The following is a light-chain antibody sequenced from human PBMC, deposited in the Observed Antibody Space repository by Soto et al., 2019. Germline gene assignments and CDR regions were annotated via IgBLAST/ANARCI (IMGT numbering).Light chain of an antibody. Sequence: QSVLTQPLSASGTPGQRVTISCSGSSSTIGSNYVYWYQQLPGTAPKLLIYRNNQRPSGVPDRFSGSKTGTSGSLAISGLRPEDEADYYCVAWDDNLTGWVFGGGTKVTVL. V-gene: IGLV1-47*01. J-gene: IGLJ3*02. CDR2: RNN. CDR3: VAWDDNLTGWV. CDR1: SSTIGSNY.